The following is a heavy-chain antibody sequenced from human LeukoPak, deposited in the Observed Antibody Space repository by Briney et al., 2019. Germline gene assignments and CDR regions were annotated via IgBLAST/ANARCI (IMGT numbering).Heavy chain of an antibody. CDR3: ARDLSTYYYDSSARGEFDY. CDR2: ISGSDGST. V-gene: IGHV3-23*01. D-gene: IGHD3-22*01. Sequence: PGGSLRLSCAASGFPLRNYGMSWVRQAPGKGLEWVSAISGSDGSTYYTDSVKGRFTISRDNAKNSLYLQMNSLRAEDTAVYYCARDLSTYYYDSSARGEFDYWGQGTLVTVSS. CDR1: GFPLRNYG. J-gene: IGHJ4*02.